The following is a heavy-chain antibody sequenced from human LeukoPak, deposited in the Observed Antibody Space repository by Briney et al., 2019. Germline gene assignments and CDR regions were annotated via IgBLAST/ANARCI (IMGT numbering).Heavy chain of an antibody. CDR3: ARPPGMAAAWFDP. Sequence: SGTLSLTCSVSGGSISSSSYNWGWVRQPPGTGREWIGIIDNSGSTYYNASLKSRVTISVDTSKNQFSLKLRFVTAADTAVYYCARPPGMAAAWFDPWGQGTLVTVSS. D-gene: IGHD6-13*01. CDR1: GGSISSSSYN. J-gene: IGHJ5*02. CDR2: IDNSGST. V-gene: IGHV4-39*01.